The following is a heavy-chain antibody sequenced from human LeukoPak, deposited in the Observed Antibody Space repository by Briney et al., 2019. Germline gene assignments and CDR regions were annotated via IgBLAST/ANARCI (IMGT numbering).Heavy chain of an antibody. V-gene: IGHV4-30-2*01. Sequence: PSETLSLTCTVSGGSISSGGYYWSWIRQPPGKGLEWIGYIYHSGSTYYNPSLKSRVTISVDRSKNQFSLKLSSVTAADTAVYYCARLDYGVHYHFDYWGQGTLVTVSS. CDR2: IYHSGST. J-gene: IGHJ4*02. CDR3: ARLDYGVHYHFDY. CDR1: GGSISSGGYY. D-gene: IGHD4-17*01.